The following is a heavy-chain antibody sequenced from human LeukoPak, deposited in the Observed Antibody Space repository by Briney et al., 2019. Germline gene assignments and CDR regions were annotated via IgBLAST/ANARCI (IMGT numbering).Heavy chain of an antibody. V-gene: IGHV3-73*01. CDR1: GFTFSGSA. CDR2: IRSKANSYAT. D-gene: IGHD2-15*01. CDR3: TRGYCSGGSCYTARY. Sequence: GGSLRLSCPVSGFTFSGSATHWIRQASGKGLEWVGRIRSKANSYATAYAASVKGRFTISRDDSKNTAYLQMNSLKTEDTAVYYFTRGYCSGGSCYTARYWGQGTLVTVSS. J-gene: IGHJ4*02.